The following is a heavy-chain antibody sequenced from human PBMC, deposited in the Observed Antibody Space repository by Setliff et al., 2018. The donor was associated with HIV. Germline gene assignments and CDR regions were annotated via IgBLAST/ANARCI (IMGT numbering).Heavy chain of an antibody. Sequence: AASVKVSCKASGYAFTTYDINWVRQATGQGLEWMGWMNPKTGNTVYEQNFQGRVTMTRDPSIDTAYMELSSLRSEDTAVYYCARKVGVTTYYYSSGSIKGALDVWGQGTKVTVSS. CDR3: ARKVGVTTYYYSSGSIKGALDV. CDR2: MNPKTGNT. J-gene: IGHJ6*02. V-gene: IGHV1-8*01. D-gene: IGHD3-10*01. CDR1: GYAFTTYD.